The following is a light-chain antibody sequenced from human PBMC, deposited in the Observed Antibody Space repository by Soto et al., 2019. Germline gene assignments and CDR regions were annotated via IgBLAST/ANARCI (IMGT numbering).Light chain of an antibody. CDR1: QRVGIK. Sequence: EILLTQSPATLSVSPGETATLSCRASQRVGIKLAWYQQKPGQAPRLLIYSASTRASVIPDRFSGSGSGTVFTLTISSLQSEDFAFFYCQQYDGRPRTFGQGTKVDIK. V-gene: IGKV3-15*01. CDR2: SAS. CDR3: QQYDGRPRT. J-gene: IGKJ1*01.